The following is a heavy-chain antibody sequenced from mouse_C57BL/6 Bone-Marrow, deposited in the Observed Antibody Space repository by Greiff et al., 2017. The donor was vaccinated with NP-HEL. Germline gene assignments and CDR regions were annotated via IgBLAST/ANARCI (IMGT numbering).Heavy chain of an antibody. CDR2: IYPGSGST. CDR1: GYTFTSYW. CDR3: ARRYYGRGYFDV. D-gene: IGHD1-1*01. Sequence: VQLQQPGAELVKPGASVKMSCKASGYTFTSYWITWVKQRPGQGLEWIGDIYPGSGSTNYNEKFKSKATLTVDTSSSTAYMQLSSLTSEDSAVYYCARRYYGRGYFDVWGTGTTVTVSS. J-gene: IGHJ1*03. V-gene: IGHV1-55*01.